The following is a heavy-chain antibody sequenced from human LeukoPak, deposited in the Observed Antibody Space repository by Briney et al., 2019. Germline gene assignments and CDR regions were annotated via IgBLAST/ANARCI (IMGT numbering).Heavy chain of an antibody. D-gene: IGHD3-22*01. CDR3: ARGFKRYYYDSSGANWFDP. V-gene: IGHV4-39*07. CDR2: IYYSGST. Sequence: SETLSLTCTVPGGSISSSNYYWGWIRQPPGKGLEWIGSIYYSGSTYYNPSLKSRVTISVDTSKNQFSLKLSSVTAADTAVYYCARGFKRYYYDSSGANWFDPWGQGTLVTVSS. CDR1: GGSISSSNYY. J-gene: IGHJ5*02.